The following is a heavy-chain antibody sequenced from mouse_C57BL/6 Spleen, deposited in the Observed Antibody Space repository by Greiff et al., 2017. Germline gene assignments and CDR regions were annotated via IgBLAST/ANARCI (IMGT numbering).Heavy chain of an antibody. Sequence: VQLKQSVAELVRPGASVKLSCTASGFNIKNTYMPWVKQRPEQGLEWIGRIDPANGNTKYAPKFQGKVTITADTSSNTAYLQLSSLKSEDTAIYYCARGYYGSRDYWGQGTTLTVSS. CDR2: IDPANGNT. CDR3: ARGYYGSRDY. CDR1: GFNIKNTY. D-gene: IGHD1-1*01. V-gene: IGHV14-3*01. J-gene: IGHJ2*01.